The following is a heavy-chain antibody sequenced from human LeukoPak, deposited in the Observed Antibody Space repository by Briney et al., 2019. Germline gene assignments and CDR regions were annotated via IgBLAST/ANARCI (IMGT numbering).Heavy chain of an antibody. CDR2: ISRTNEI. J-gene: IGHJ4*02. D-gene: IGHD1-1*01. CDR3: ARDDNWAFDY. Sequence: GGSLRLSCAASGFTFSSYSMNWVRQAPGKGLEWVSYISRTNEIHDADSVKGRFTISRDDAKNSLYLQMNSLRVDDTAVYYCARDDNWAFDYWGQGTLVTVSS. V-gene: IGHV3-21*05. CDR1: GFTFSSYS.